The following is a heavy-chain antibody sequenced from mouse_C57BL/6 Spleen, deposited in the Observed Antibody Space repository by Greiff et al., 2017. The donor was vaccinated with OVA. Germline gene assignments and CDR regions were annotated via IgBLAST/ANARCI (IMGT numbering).Heavy chain of an antibody. Sequence: QVQLQQPGAELVRPGTSVKLSCKASGYTFTSYWMHWVKQRPGQGLEWIGVIDPSDSYTNYNQKFKGKATLTVDTSSSTAYMQLSSLTSEDSAVYYCARGYYDGDYWGQGTSVTVSS. J-gene: IGHJ4*01. V-gene: IGHV1-59*01. D-gene: IGHD1-1*01. CDR3: ARGYYDGDY. CDR2: IDPSDSYT. CDR1: GYTFTSYW.